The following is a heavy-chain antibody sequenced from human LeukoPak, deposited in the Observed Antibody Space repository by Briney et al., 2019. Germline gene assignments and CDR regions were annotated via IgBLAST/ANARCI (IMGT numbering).Heavy chain of an antibody. J-gene: IGHJ4*02. D-gene: IGHD3-3*01. CDR2: FDPEDGET. CDR3: ATENQGRGLSIFGVVQYYFDY. CDR1: GYTLTELS. V-gene: IGHV1-24*01. Sequence: GASVKVSCKVSGYTLTELSMHWVRQAPGKGLEWMGGFDPEDGETIYAQKSQGRVTMTEDTPTDTAYMELSSLRSEDTAVYYCATENQGRGLSIFGVVQYYFDYWGQGTLVTVSS.